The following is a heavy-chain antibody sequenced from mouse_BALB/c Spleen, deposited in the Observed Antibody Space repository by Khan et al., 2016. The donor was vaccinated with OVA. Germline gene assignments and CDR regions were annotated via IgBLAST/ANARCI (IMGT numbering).Heavy chain of an antibody. CDR2: INPYTGEP. CDR1: GYTFTNYG. V-gene: IGHV9-1*02. D-gene: IGHD2-1*01. J-gene: IGHJ1*01. CDR3: ARDGNYWYFDV. Sequence: QIQLVQSGPELKKPGETVKISCKASGYTFTNYGMNWVKQAPGKGLKWMGWINPYTGEPTYADDFKGRFAFSLETSASTAYLQINNLKNEDMATYFCARDGNYWYFDVWAQGPRSPSPQ.